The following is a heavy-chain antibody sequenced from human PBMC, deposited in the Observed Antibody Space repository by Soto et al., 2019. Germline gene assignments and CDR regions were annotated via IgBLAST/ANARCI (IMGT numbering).Heavy chain of an antibody. CDR1: GGSFSGYY. CDR2: INHSGST. D-gene: IGHD6-13*01. J-gene: IGHJ4*02. CDR3: ARAPAKAAAAYYFDY. V-gene: IGHV4-34*01. Sequence: QVQLQQRGAGLLKPSETLSLTCAVYGGSFSGYYWSWIRQPPGKGLEWIGEINHSGSTNYNPSLKSRVTISVDTSKNQFSLKLRSVTAADTAVYYCARAPAKAAAAYYFDYWGQGTLVTVSS.